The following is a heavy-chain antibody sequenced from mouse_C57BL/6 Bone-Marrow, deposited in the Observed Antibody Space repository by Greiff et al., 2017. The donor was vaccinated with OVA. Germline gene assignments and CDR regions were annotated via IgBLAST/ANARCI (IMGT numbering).Heavy chain of an antibody. J-gene: IGHJ2*01. CDR1: GFTFSSYG. CDR3: ARHYYGSSYY. V-gene: IGHV5-6*01. Sequence: EVMLVESGGDLVKPGGSLKLSCAASGFTFSSYGMSWVRQTPDKRLEWVATISSGGSYTYYQDSVKGRFTISRDNAKNTLYLQMCNLKSEDTAMYYCARHYYGSSYYWGQGTTLTVSS. CDR2: ISSGGSYT. D-gene: IGHD1-1*01.